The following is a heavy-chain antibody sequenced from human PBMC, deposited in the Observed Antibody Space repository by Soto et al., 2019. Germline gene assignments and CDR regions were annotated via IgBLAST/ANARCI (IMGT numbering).Heavy chain of an antibody. Sequence: EVQLVESGGGLVQPGKSLRLSCAVSGFTFDDYGMHWVRQAPGKGLEWVSGISWGSDTVGYADSVKGRFTISRDSAKNSLFLQMNGLRAEDTALYYCAKDRASNSWSTFDYLGQGTLVTVSS. J-gene: IGHJ4*02. CDR3: AKDRASNSWSTFDY. CDR2: ISWGSDTV. V-gene: IGHV3-9*01. CDR1: GFTFDDYG. D-gene: IGHD2-21*01.